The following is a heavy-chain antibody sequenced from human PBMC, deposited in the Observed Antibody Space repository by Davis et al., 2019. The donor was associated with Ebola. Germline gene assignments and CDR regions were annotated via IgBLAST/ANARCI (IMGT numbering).Heavy chain of an antibody. J-gene: IGHJ4*02. CDR3: ARDRGWLRPYYFDY. D-gene: IGHD5-12*01. CDR2: IYHSGST. Sequence: MPSETLSLTCAVSGGSISSSNWWRWVRQPPGKGLEWIGEIYHSGSTNYNPSLKSRVTISVDKSKNQFSLKLSSVTAADTAVYYCARDRGWLRPYYFDYWGQGTLVTVSS. V-gene: IGHV4-4*02. CDR1: GGSISSSNW.